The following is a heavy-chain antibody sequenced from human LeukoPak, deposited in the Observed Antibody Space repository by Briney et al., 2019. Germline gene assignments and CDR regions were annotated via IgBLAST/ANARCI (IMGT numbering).Heavy chain of an antibody. V-gene: IGHV3-21*01. CDR3: ARDPPLGYCSSSSCPHLDY. CDR2: ISSSSSFI. CDR1: GFTFSSYS. D-gene: IGHD2-2*01. Sequence: GGSLRLSCAASGFTFSSYSMNWVRQAPGKGLEWLSSISSSSSFIYYADPVKGRFTISRDNAKNSLYLQMNSLRAEDTAVYYCARDPPLGYCSSSSCPHLDYWGQGTLVTVSS. J-gene: IGHJ4*02.